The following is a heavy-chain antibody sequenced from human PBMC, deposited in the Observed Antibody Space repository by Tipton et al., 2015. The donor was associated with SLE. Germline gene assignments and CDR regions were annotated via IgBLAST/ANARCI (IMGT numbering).Heavy chain of an antibody. CDR3: ARVGLGSGDGFDI. Sequence: TLSLTCTVSGGSISSGHYYWSWIRQSPGKALEWIGNIHDSGSSNYNPSLKSRVAISVDSFENQFSLKLSSVTAADTAMYYCARVGLGSGDGFDIWGQGTMVAVSS. CDR2: IHDSGSS. V-gene: IGHV4-31*03. J-gene: IGHJ3*02. D-gene: IGHD7-27*01. CDR1: GGSISSGHYY.